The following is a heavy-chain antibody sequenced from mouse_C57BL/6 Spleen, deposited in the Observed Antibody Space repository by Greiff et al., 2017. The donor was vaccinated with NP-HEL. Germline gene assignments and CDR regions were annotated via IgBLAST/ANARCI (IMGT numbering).Heavy chain of an antibody. Sequence: VQLQQSGPELVKPGASVKISCKASGYTFTDYYMNWVKQSHGKSLEWIGDINPNNGGTSYNQKFKGKATLTVDKSSSTAYMELRSLTSEDSAVYYCARRYYGSSYPWFAYWGQGTLVTVSA. CDR3: ARRYYGSSYPWFAY. J-gene: IGHJ3*01. CDR2: INPNNGGT. V-gene: IGHV1-26*01. D-gene: IGHD1-1*01. CDR1: GYTFTDYY.